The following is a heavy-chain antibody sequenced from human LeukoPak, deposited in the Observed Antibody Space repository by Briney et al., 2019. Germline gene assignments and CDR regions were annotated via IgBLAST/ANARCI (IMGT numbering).Heavy chain of an antibody. J-gene: IGHJ5*02. CDR3: ARRNEYGDFYGWFDP. CDR1: GYSFTNYW. V-gene: IGHV5-51*01. D-gene: IGHD4-17*01. CDR2: IYPGDSDT. Sequence: GESLKISCKGSGYSFTNYWIGRVRQMPGKGLEWMGIIYPGDSDTRYSPSFQGQVTISADKSISTAYLQWSSLKASDTAMYYCARRNEYGDFYGWFDPWGQGTLVTVSS.